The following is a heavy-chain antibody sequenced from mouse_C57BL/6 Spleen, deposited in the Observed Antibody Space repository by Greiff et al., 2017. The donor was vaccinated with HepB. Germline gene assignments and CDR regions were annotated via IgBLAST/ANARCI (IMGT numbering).Heavy chain of an antibody. CDR2: IWSGGST. CDR3: ARTLITTVVRAMDY. D-gene: IGHD1-1*01. Sequence: VMLVESGPGLVQPSQSLSITCTVSGFSLTSYGVHWVRQSPGKGLEWLGVIWSGGSTDYNAAFISRLSISKDNSKSQVFFKMNSLQADDTAIYYCARTLITTVVRAMDYWGQGTSVTVSS. CDR1: GFSLTSYG. V-gene: IGHV2-2*01. J-gene: IGHJ4*01.